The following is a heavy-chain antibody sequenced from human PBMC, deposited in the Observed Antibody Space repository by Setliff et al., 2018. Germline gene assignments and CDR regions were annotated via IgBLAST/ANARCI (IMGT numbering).Heavy chain of an antibody. J-gene: IGHJ3*02. V-gene: IGHV3-21*01. CDR3: ASHEPWLWNAFDI. D-gene: IGHD6-19*01. CDR2: ISGVTGYI. Sequence: GGSLRLSCAASGFTFSSYNMNWVRQAPGKGLEWVSSISGVTGYIYYADSVKGRFTISNDNAKNSLYLQMNSLRAEDTAVYYCASHEPWLWNAFDIWGQGTMVTVSS. CDR1: GFTFSSYN.